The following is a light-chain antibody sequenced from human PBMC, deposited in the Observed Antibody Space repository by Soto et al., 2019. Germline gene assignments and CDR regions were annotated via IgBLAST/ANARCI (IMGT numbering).Light chain of an antibody. V-gene: IGKV3-15*01. Sequence: EIILTQSPVTLSVSPGERATLSCRASQSIDYNLAWYQQKPGQAPRLLIFGASTRATNVPDRFTGSGSGTDFSLTISNLQSEDFAVYYCQQYNRWPLTFGQGTKVDIK. CDR1: QSIDYN. J-gene: IGKJ1*01. CDR2: GAS. CDR3: QQYNRWPLT.